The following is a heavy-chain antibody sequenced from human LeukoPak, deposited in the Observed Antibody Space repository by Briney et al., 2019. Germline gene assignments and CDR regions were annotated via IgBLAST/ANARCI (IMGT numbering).Heavy chain of an antibody. Sequence: ASVKVSCKASGYTFTGYYMHWGRQAPGQGLEWMGRINPNSGGTNYAQKFQGRVTMTRDTSISTAYMELSRLRSDDTAVYYCARSPQGDNWNDYWGQGTLATVSS. CDR2: INPNSGGT. J-gene: IGHJ4*02. V-gene: IGHV1-2*06. CDR1: GYTFTGYY. CDR3: ARSPQGDNWNDY. D-gene: IGHD1-20*01.